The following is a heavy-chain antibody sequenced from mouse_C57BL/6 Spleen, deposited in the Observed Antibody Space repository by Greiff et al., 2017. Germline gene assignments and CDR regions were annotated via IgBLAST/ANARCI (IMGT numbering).Heavy chain of an antibody. Sequence: QVQLQQSGAELVKPGASVKMSCKASGYTFTTYPIEWVKQNHGKSLEWIGNFYPYNDDTKYNEKFKGKATLTVEKSSSTVYLELSRLTSDDSAVYYGASRDEGLRPWFAYWGQGTLVTVSA. CDR1: GYTFTTYP. V-gene: IGHV1-47*01. D-gene: IGHD2-4*01. CDR3: ASRDEGLRPWFAY. CDR2: FYPYNDDT. J-gene: IGHJ3*01.